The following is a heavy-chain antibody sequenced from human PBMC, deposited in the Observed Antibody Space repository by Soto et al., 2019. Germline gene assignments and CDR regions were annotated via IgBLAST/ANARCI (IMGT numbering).Heavy chain of an antibody. CDR1: GFTFNTFP. J-gene: IGHJ6*03. Sequence: GGSLRLSCVGSGFTFNTFPMSWVRQAPGQGLEWVSAINANGGSTYYADSVKGRFTISRDNSKNTLYVQMSSLRAEDTALYFCARRQTTIGFYMDVWGKGTTVTVSS. CDR2: INANGGST. D-gene: IGHD1-1*01. V-gene: IGHV3-23*01. CDR3: ARRQTTIGFYMDV.